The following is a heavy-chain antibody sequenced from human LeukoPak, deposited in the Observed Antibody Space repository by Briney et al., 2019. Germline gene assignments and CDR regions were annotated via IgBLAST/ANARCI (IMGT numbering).Heavy chain of an antibody. V-gene: IGHV3-30*02. CDR2: TRFDGKNK. J-gene: IGHJ4*02. Sequence: GGSLRLSCAASGFTFSRYGMHWARQAPGKGLEWVSFTRFDGKNKYYADSVKGRFSISRDNSKNTLYLQMNSLRAEDTAAYYCARSGLNRFDYWGQGTLVTVSS. CDR3: ARSGLNRFDY. D-gene: IGHD2-15*01. CDR1: GFTFSRYG.